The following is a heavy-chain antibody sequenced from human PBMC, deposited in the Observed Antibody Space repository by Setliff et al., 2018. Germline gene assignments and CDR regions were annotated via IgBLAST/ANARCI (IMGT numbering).Heavy chain of an antibody. D-gene: IGHD3-16*01. J-gene: IGHJ4*02. CDR2: IKQDGSEK. Sequence: PGGSLRLSCAASGFTVSSNYMSWVRQAPGKGLEWVANIKQDGSEKFYVDSVKGRFTISRDNAKNSLYLQMNSLRAEDTAVYYCARDFGSHFFDYWGQGTLVTVSS. V-gene: IGHV3-7*01. CDR1: GFTVSSNY. CDR3: ARDFGSHFFDY.